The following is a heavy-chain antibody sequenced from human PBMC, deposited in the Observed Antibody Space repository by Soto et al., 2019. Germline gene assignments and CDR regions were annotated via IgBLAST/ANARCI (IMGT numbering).Heavy chain of an antibody. CDR1: GYTFTSYA. J-gene: IGHJ4*02. Sequence: QVQLVQSGAEVKKPGAAVKVSCKTSGYTFTSYAITWVRQAPGQGLEWMGKISGYNGNTDYSEKFQGRVTMTTDTSTSTAYMELRSLRSDDTAVYFWAREPLFGYLENWGQGTLVTVSS. CDR3: AREPLFGYLEN. D-gene: IGHD3-3*02. CDR2: ISGYNGNT. V-gene: IGHV1-18*04.